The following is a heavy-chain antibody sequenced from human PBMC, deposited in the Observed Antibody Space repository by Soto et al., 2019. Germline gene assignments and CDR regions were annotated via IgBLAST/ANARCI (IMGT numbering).Heavy chain of an antibody. J-gene: IGHJ5*02. CDR3: ARVRDWFDP. CDR2: IDHSGYT. Sequence: PETLSLTCAVYGGSFSGYYWNWIRQPPGKGLGRIGGIDHSGYTNYKPSLKSRVTISVDTSKNQFSLRLTSVTAADTAVYFCARVRDWFDPWGQGTLVTVSS. CDR1: GGSFSGYY. V-gene: IGHV4-34*01. D-gene: IGHD3-3*01.